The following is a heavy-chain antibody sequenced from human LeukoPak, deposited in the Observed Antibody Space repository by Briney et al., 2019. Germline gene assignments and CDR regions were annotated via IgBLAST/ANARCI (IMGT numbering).Heavy chain of an antibody. CDR2: IYHSGST. J-gene: IGHJ3*02. CDR3: ARVSMIYYAFDI. Sequence: SETLSLTCTVSGYSISSGYYWGWIRQPPGKGLEWIGSIYHSGSTNYNPSLKSRVTISVDTSKNQFSLKLSSVTAADTAVYYCARVSMIYYAFDIWGQGTMVTVSS. CDR1: GYSISSGYY. D-gene: IGHD2/OR15-2a*01. V-gene: IGHV4-38-2*02.